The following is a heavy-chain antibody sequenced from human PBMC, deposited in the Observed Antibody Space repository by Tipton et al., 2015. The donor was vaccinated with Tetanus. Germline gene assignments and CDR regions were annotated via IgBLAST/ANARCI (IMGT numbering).Heavy chain of an antibody. CDR3: AKAWGAVVTLDY. V-gene: IGHV3-23*01. CDR2: ILASGGST. D-gene: IGHD3-22*01. CDR1: GFTFNSYA. J-gene: IGHJ4*02. Sequence: AASGFTFNSYAMSWVRQAPGKGLEWVSGILASGGSTYYADSVKGRFTMSRDNSKDTLSLQMNNLRADDTAVYYCAKAWGAVVTLDYWGQGTLVTASS.